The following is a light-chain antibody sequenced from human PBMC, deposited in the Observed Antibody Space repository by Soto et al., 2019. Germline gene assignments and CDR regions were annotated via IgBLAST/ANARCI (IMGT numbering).Light chain of an antibody. Sequence: EIVMTQPPATLSVSPGERATLSCRASQSVSSKLAWYQQKPGQAPRLLIYGASTRATGIPARFSGSGSGTDFTLTISRLEPEDFAVYYCQQRSNWPPITFGQGTRLEI. V-gene: IGKV3-15*01. J-gene: IGKJ5*01. CDR2: GAS. CDR1: QSVSSK. CDR3: QQRSNWPPIT.